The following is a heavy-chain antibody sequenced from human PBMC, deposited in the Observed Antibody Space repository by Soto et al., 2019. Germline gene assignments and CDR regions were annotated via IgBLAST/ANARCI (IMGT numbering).Heavy chain of an antibody. J-gene: IGHJ4*02. CDR1: GFSLSNPRRG. V-gene: IGHV2-26*01. D-gene: IGHD2-21*02. Sequence: QVTLKESGPALVKPTQTLTLTCTVSGFSLSNPRRGVNWIRQSPGKALEWLAHIFSNDEKSYNTSLKTRLNISQDTPPRQVGLTMTTMYPVDTGTYYCDRIFIQRDMTTATNVRFDYWGQGILVTVSS. CDR3: DRIFIQRDMTTATNVRFDY. CDR2: IFSNDEK.